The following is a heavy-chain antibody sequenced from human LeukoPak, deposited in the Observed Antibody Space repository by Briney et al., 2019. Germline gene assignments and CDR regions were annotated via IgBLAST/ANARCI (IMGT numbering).Heavy chain of an antibody. CDR2: INHSGST. D-gene: IGHD2-21*02. V-gene: IGHV4-34*01. CDR1: GGSFNDYY. CDR3: ASWVTALRRDY. Sequence: SETLSLTCAVYGGSFNDYYWHWIRQPPGKGLEWIGEINHSGSTNYNPSLKSRVTISADTSKNQFSLKLSSATAADTAVYYCASWVTALRRDYWGQGTLVTFSS. J-gene: IGHJ4*02.